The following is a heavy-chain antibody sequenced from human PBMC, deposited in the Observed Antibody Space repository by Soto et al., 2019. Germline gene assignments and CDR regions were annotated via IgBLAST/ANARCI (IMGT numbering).Heavy chain of an antibody. V-gene: IGHV3-21*01. CDR3: ARAGRTPYSSGWYGY. CDR1: GFTFSSYS. CDR2: ISSSSSYI. D-gene: IGHD6-19*01. J-gene: IGHJ4*02. Sequence: EVQLVESGGGLVKPGGSLRLSCAASGFTFSSYSMNWVRQAPGKGLEWVSSISSSSSYIYYADSVKGRFTISRDNAKNSLYLQMNSLRAEDTAVYYCARAGRTPYSSGWYGYWGQGTLVTVSS.